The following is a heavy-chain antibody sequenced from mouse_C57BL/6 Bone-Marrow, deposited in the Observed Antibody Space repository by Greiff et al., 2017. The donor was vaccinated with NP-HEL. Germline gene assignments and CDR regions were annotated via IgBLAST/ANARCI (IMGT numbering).Heavy chain of an antibody. CDR2: IYPSDSET. J-gene: IGHJ4*01. CDR3: ARSDSNYFYAMDY. V-gene: IGHV1-61*01. D-gene: IGHD2-5*01. CDR1: GYTFTSYW. Sequence: QVQLQQPGAELVRPGSSVKLSCKASGYTFTSYWMDWVKQRPGQGLEWIGNIYPSDSETHYNQKFKDKATLTVDKSSSTAYMQLNSLTSEDSAVYYCARSDSNYFYAMDYWGQGTSVTVSS.